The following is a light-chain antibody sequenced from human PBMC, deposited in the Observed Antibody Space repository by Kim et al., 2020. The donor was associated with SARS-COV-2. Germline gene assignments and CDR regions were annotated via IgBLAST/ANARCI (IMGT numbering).Light chain of an antibody. Sequence: QSALTQPPSASGSPGQSVTISCTGTSSDVGAYNYVSWYQQHPGKAPKLMIYEVSKWPSGVPDRFSGSKSGNTASLTVSGLQAEDEADYYCSSYGGSNNLVFGGGTQLTVL. CDR1: SSDVGAYNY. CDR3: SSYGGSNNLV. V-gene: IGLV2-8*01. J-gene: IGLJ2*01. CDR2: EVS.